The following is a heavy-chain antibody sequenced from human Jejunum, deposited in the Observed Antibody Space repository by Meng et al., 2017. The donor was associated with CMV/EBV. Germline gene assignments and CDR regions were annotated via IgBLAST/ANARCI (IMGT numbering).Heavy chain of an antibody. CDR2: SLITGDT. J-gene: IGHJ4*02. D-gene: IGHD4-23*01. CDR3: ETFDYGGKWVNIDF. CDR1: YA. V-gene: IGHV4-38-2*01. Sequence: YAGAGSRQPPGRRRVWIATSLITGDTDYPPCLETRATITLDTTRNPFSLDLSSVSAADTAVYYCETFDYGGKWVNIDFWGQGTLVTVSS.